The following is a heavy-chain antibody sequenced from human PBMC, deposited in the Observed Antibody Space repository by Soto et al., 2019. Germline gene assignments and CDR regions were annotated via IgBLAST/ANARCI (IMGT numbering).Heavy chain of an antibody. CDR2: ISWNSGSI. CDR3: AKDSLLWFGEPRGDWYFDL. V-gene: IGHV3-9*01. Sequence: EVQLVESGGGLVQPGRSLRLSCAASGFTFDDYAMHWVRQAPGKGLEWVSGISWNSGSIGYADSVKGRFTISRDNAKNSLYLQMNSLIAEDTALYYCAKDSLLWFGEPRGDWYFDLWGRGTLVAVSS. CDR1: GFTFDDYA. J-gene: IGHJ2*01. D-gene: IGHD3-10*01.